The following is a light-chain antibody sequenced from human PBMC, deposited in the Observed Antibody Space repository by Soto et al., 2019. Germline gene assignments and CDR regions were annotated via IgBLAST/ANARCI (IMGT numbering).Light chain of an antibody. Sequence: QSALTQPPSASGSPGQSVTISCTGTSSDVGGYNFVSWYQEHPGKAPKLIIYEVSKRPSGVPDRFSGSKTGNTASLTVSGLHAEDEADYYCSSYAGSNSRYVFGTGTKLTVL. CDR1: SSDVGGYNF. CDR3: SSYAGSNSRYV. J-gene: IGLJ1*01. V-gene: IGLV2-8*01. CDR2: EVS.